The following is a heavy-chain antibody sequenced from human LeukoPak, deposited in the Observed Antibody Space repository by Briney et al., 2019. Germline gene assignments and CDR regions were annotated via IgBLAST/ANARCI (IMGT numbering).Heavy chain of an antibody. CDR3: AKDLSMVRAIFDY. Sequence: GGSLRLSCAASGFTFSSYWMHWVRQAPGKGLVWVSRINSDGSSTSCADSVKGRFTISRDNSKNMLYLQMNSLRAEDTAVYYCAKDLSMVRAIFDYWGQGTLVTVSS. D-gene: IGHD3-10*01. CDR1: GFTFSSYW. J-gene: IGHJ4*02. V-gene: IGHV3-74*01. CDR2: INSDGSST.